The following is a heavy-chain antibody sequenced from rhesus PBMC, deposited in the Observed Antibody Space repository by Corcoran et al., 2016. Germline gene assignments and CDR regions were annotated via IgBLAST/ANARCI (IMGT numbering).Heavy chain of an antibody. J-gene: IGHJ5-2*02. CDR3: AREYYYSGSYPPALDV. D-gene: IGHD3-16*01. V-gene: IGHV4-173*01. CDR1: GGSISSKY. CDR2: ISGSVGNT. Sequence: QLQLQESGTGLVKPSETLSLTCAVSGGSISSKYWSWIRQPPGKGLEWIVRISGSVGNTDYNPSLKSRVTISTDTSKNQFSLKLSSVAAADTAVYYCAREYYYSGSYPPALDVWGRGVLVTVSS.